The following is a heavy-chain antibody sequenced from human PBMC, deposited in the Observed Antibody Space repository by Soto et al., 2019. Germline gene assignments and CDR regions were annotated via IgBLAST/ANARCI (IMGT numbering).Heavy chain of an antibody. V-gene: IGHV4-31*03. D-gene: IGHD2-21*01. Sequence: QVQLQESGPGLVKPSQTLSLTCTVSGGSISSGGYYWSWIRQHPGKGLEWIGYIYYSGSTCYNPSRKSRSTISVDTSKSQFSLKLSSVTAADTAVYYCAASCVGCGGFNYYGMDVWGQGTTVTVSS. J-gene: IGHJ6*02. CDR2: IYYSGST. CDR3: AASCVGCGGFNYYGMDV. CDR1: GGSISSGGYY.